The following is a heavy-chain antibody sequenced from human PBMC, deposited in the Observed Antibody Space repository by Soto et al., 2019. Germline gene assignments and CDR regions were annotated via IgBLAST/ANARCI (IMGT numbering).Heavy chain of an antibody. V-gene: IGHV4-39*01. CDR3: ARVKDFGDLFDS. D-gene: IGHD4-17*01. J-gene: IGHJ4*02. CDR1: GDSISRNSYY. Sequence: SETLSLTFTFSGDSISRNSYYWGWVRQPPGKGLEWIGSIYHTGRTNHNPSLRSRVTISVDTSDNQFSLRLTSVTAVDTAVYYCARVKDFGDLFDSWGQGTLVTVSS. CDR2: IYHTGRT.